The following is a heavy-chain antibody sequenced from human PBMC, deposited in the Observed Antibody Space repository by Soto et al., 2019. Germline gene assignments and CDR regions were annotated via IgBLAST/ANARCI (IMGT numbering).Heavy chain of an antibody. Sequence: EVQLVESGGGLVKPGGSLRLSCAASGFTFSTYSMSWVRQAPGKGLEWVSSISPSSTYIHYADSVKGRFTISRDNAGKSLYRQMKGLGAGGPGLYYCAGGGGGVVVVSGANRGDFWGQGTLVTVSS. CDR2: ISPSSTYI. CDR1: GFTFSTYS. D-gene: IGHD2-2*01. V-gene: IGHV3-21*01. CDR3: AGGGGGVVVVSGANRGDF. J-gene: IGHJ4*02.